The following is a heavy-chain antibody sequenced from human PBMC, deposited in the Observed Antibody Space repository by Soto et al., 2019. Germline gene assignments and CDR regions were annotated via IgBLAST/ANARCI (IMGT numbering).Heavy chain of an antibody. Sequence: PSETRSLTCTVSGGYISSYYWSWIRQPPGKGLEWIGYIYYSGSTNYNPSLKSRVTISVDTSKNQFSLKLSSVTAADTAVYYCARDEGEAWFDPWGQGTLVTVSS. J-gene: IGHJ5*02. V-gene: IGHV4-59*01. CDR1: GGYISSYY. CDR2: IYYSGST. D-gene: IGHD1-26*01. CDR3: ARDEGEAWFDP.